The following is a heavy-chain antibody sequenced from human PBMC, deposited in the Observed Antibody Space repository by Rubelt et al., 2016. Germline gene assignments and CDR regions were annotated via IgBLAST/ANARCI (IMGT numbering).Heavy chain of an antibody. J-gene: IGHJ4*02. Sequence: QVQLQQWGAGLLKPSETLSLTCAVYGGSFSGYYWSWIRQPPGKGLEWIGEINHSGSTNYNPSLKSRVTISVDTSKNQFSRKLSSVTAADTAGYYCARDHSSGWYLEGFFDYWGQGTLVTVSS. V-gene: IGHV4-34*01. CDR3: ARDHSSGWYLEGFFDY. CDR2: INHSGST. CDR1: GGSFSGYY. D-gene: IGHD6-19*01.